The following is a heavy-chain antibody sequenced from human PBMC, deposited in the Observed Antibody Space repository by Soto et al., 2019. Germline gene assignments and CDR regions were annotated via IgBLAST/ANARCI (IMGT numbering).Heavy chain of an antibody. CDR2: IYYSGGT. J-gene: IGHJ4*02. V-gene: IGHV4-4*02. CDR3: ARDTGWGLGY. CDR1: GDSINSNYC. Sequence: QVQLQESGPGLVRPSGTLSLTCAVSGDSINSNYCWTWVRQPPGKGLEWIAEIYYSGGTSYNPSLKGRVTISMDKSKNQFSLTLPSVTAADTAMYYCARDTGWGLGYWGQGTLVTVSS. D-gene: IGHD6-19*01.